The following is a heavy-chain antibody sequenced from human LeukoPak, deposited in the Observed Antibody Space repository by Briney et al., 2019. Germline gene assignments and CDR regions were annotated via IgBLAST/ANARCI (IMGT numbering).Heavy chain of an antibody. CDR1: GYTFTTYF. CDR3: TRSSGTTVGAFDI. Sequence: ASLKVSCKASGYTFTTYFIHWVRQAPGQGLEWMGIINPSGGSTRYAQRFQGRITMTRDTPTSTVYMELSSVRSEDTAVYYCTRSSGTTVGAFDIWGQGTMVTVSS. D-gene: IGHD1-1*01. J-gene: IGHJ3*02. V-gene: IGHV1-46*03. CDR2: INPSGGST.